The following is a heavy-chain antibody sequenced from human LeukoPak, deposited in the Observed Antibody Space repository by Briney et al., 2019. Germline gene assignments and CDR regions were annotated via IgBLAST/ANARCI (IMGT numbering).Heavy chain of an antibody. CDR2: INPNSGGT. CDR1: GYTFTGYY. J-gene: IGHJ6*02. Sequence: ASVKVSCKASGYTFTGYYMHWVRQAPGQGLEWMGWINPNSGGTNYAQKFQGRVTMTRDTSISTAYMELSRLRSDDTAVYYCARFEWLLSYYYYGMDVWGQGTTVTVSS. V-gene: IGHV1-2*02. D-gene: IGHD3-3*01. CDR3: ARFEWLLSYYYYGMDV.